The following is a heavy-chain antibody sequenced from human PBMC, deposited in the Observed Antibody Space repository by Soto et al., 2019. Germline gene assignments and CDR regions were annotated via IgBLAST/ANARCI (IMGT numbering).Heavy chain of an antibody. CDR3: ARDDDLRDGGRCYGVPLDV. V-gene: IGHV3-66*01. CDR1: GFTVSSKY. J-gene: IGHJ6*03. CDR2: IQSGGPT. Sequence: GGSLRLSCAASGFTVSSKYMSWVRQAPGKGLECVLLIQSGGPTYYADSVTGRFTISRDTSDNTLHLQMDSLRAEDTAVYYCARDDDLRDGGRCYGVPLDVWGKWTKVTVPS. D-gene: IGHD2-15*01.